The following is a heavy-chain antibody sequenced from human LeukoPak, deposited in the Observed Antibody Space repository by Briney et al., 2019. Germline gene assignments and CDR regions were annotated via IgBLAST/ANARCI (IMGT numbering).Heavy chain of an antibody. CDR3: ARGRAMAAAVNWFDP. D-gene: IGHD6-13*01. J-gene: IGHJ5*02. CDR2: MNPNSGNT. CDR1: GYTFTSYD. V-gene: IGHV1-8*01. Sequence: ASVKVSCKASGYTFTSYDINWVRQATGQGLEWIGWMNPNSGNTGYAQKLQGRVTMTRNTSISTAYMELSSLRSEDTAVHYCARGRAMAAAVNWFDPGRQGTLVTVSS.